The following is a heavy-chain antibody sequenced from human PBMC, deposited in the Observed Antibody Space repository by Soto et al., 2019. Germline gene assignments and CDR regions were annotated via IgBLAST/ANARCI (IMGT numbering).Heavy chain of an antibody. V-gene: IGHV4-59*12. D-gene: IGHD6-13*01. J-gene: IGHJ5*02. CDR3: AKDRGSSLYPWFAP. Sequence: SQTLSLTCTVSGGSISSYYWSWIRQPPGKGLEWIGYIYYNGNTIYSPSLNSRVTLSVDTSGNQFSLRLTSVTADDTAVYYCAKDRGSSLYPWFAPWGKGTLVTVSS. CDR1: GGSISSYY. CDR2: IYYNGNT.